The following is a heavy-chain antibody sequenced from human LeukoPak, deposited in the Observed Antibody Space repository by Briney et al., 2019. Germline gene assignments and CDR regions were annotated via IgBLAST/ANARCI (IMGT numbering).Heavy chain of an antibody. Sequence: GGSLRLSCAASGFTFSSYGMHWVRQAPGKGLEWVTLISFDGSNKYYADSVKGRFTISRDNSKNTLYLQMNSLRAEDTAVYYCARDPGYYYDSSGYYGYFDYWGQGTLVTVSS. V-gene: IGHV3-30*03. CDR3: ARDPGYYYDSSGYYGYFDY. CDR1: GFTFSSYG. J-gene: IGHJ4*02. CDR2: ISFDGSNK. D-gene: IGHD3-22*01.